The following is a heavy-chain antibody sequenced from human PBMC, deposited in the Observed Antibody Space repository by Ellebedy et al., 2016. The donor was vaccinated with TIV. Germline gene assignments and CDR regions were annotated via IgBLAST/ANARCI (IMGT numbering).Heavy chain of an antibody. V-gene: IGHV3-66*01. CDR2: IYSGGAT. Sequence: GESLKISCAASGFTVSSHYMSWVRQAPGKGLEWVSVIYSGGATSYADSVKGRFTISRDNSKNTLYLQMNSLRVEDTAVYYCARKYIYGFDWGQGTLVTVSS. CDR3: ARKYIYGFD. J-gene: IGHJ4*02. CDR1: GFTVSSHY. D-gene: IGHD5-18*01.